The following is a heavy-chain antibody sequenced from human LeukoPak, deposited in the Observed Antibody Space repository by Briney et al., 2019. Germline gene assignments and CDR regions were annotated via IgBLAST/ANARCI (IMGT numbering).Heavy chain of an antibody. CDR2: IYYSGST. J-gene: IGHJ2*01. V-gene: IGHV4-31*03. CDR1: GGSISSGGYY. Sequence: TSETLSLTCTVSGGSISSGGYYWSWIRQHPGKGLEWIGYIYYSGSTYYNPSLKSRVTISVDTSKNQFSLKLSSVTAADTAVYYCARAIAVGLWYFDLWGRGTLVTVSS. D-gene: IGHD6-19*01. CDR3: ARAIAVGLWYFDL.